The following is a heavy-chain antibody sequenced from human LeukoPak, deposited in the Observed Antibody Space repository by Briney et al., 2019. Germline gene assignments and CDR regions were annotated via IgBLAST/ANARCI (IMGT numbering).Heavy chain of an antibody. J-gene: IGHJ4*02. CDR3: AKRGVVIRVILVGFHKEAYYFDS. Sequence: GGSLRLSCAVSGITLSNYGMSWVRQAPGKGLVWVAGISGSGGSTYYADSVKGRFAISRDNPKNTLYLQMNSLRAEDTAVYFCAKRGVVIRVILVGFHKEAYYFDSWGQGALVTVSS. D-gene: IGHD3-10*01. V-gene: IGHV3-23*01. CDR1: GITLSNYG. CDR2: ISGSGGST.